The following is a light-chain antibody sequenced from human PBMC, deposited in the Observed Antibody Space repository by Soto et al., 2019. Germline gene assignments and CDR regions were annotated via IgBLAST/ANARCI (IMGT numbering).Light chain of an antibody. Sequence: DILMTQSPSSVSASAGDRVTITCRASQGIGSCLAWYQHKPGQAPKLLIYAASSLHSGVPSRFSGSGSGTDFTLTISSLEPEDFATYYCQQPNSLLLTFGGGTKVEIK. J-gene: IGKJ4*01. CDR2: AAS. CDR3: QQPNSLLLT. CDR1: QGIGSC. V-gene: IGKV1-12*01.